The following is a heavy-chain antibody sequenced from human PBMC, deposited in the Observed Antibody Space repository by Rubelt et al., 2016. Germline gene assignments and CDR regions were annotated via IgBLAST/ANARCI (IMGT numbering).Heavy chain of an antibody. D-gene: IGHD5-24*01. J-gene: IGHJ5*02. CDR2: IYYSGST. CDR3: ARHTRDGNNLSWLDP. Sequence: ETLSLTCTVSGGSISSHYWSWIRQPPGKGLEWIGYIYYSGSTNYNPSLKSRVSISVDTSKNQFSLKLSSVTAADTAMYYCARHTRDGNNLSWLDPWGQGTLVTVSS. CDR1: GGSISSHY. V-gene: IGHV4-59*08.